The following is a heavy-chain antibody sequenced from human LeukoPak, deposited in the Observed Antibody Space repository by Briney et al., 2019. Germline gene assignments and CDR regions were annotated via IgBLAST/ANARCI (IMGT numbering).Heavy chain of an antibody. J-gene: IGHJ4*02. CDR2: IKSNVDGGAA. CDR1: RFTFNTYA. CDR3: TTDYYDSSGHDY. V-gene: IGHV3-15*01. Sequence: PGGSLRLSCAASRFTFNTYAMSWVRQAPGKGLEWVGRIKSNVDGGAADYAAPVKGRFTISRDDSKNTLYLQMNSLKTEDTAVYYCTTDYYDSSGHDYWGQGTLVTVSS. D-gene: IGHD3-22*01.